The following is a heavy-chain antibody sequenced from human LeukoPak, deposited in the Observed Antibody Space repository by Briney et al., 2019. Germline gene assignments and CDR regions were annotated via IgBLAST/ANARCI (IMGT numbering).Heavy chain of an antibody. CDR3: ARDTMTTVDY. J-gene: IGHJ4*02. Sequence: SQTLSLTCTVSGGSISSSSYYWGWIRQPPGKGLEWIGSIYYSGSTYYNPSLKSRVTISVDTSKNQFSLKLSSVTAADTAVYYCARDTMTTVDYWGQGTLVTVSS. V-gene: IGHV4-39*07. D-gene: IGHD1-1*01. CDR1: GGSISSSSYY. CDR2: IYYSGST.